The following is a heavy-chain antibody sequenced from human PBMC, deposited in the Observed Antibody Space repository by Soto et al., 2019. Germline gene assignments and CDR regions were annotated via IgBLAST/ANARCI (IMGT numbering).Heavy chain of an antibody. CDR2: ISYDGGNK. Sequence: GGSLRLSCAASGFTFSSYAMHWVRQAPGKGLEWVAVISYDGGNKYYADSVKGRFTISRDNSKNTLYLQMNSLRAEDTAVYYCATIDSSGYYSVRYFDYWGQGTLVTVSS. D-gene: IGHD3-22*01. J-gene: IGHJ4*02. CDR3: ATIDSSGYYSVRYFDY. V-gene: IGHV3-30-3*01. CDR1: GFTFSSYA.